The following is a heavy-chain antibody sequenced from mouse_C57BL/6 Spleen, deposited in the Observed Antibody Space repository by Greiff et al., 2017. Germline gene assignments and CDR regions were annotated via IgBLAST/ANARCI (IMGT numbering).Heavy chain of an antibody. CDR2: ISYDGSN. D-gene: IGHD2-2*01. V-gene: IGHV3-6*01. CDR3: ASTMVTTLYYYAMDY. J-gene: IGHJ4*01. Sequence: VQLKESGPGLVKPSQSLSLTCSVTGYSITSGYYWNWIRQFPGNKLEWMGYISYDGSNNYNPSLKNRISITRDTSKNQFFLKLNSVTTEDTATYYCASTMVTTLYYYAMDYWGQGTSVTVSS. CDR1: GYSITSGYY.